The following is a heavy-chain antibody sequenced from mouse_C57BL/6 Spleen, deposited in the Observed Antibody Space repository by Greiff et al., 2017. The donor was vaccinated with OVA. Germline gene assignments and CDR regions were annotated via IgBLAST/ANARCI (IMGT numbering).Heavy chain of an antibody. Sequence: EVQLVESGGGLVKPGGSLKLSCAASGFTFSDYGMHWVRQAPEKGLEWVAYISSGSSTIYYADTVKGRFTISRDNAENTLFLQMTSLRSEDTAMYYCARPYYGYAMDYWGQGTSVTVSS. V-gene: IGHV5-17*01. CDR3: ARPYYGYAMDY. CDR2: ISSGSSTI. CDR1: GFTFSDYG. J-gene: IGHJ4*01. D-gene: IGHD1-1*01.